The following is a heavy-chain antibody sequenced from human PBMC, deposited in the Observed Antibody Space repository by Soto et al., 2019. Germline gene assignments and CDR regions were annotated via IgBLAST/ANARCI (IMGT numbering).Heavy chain of an antibody. D-gene: IGHD2-21*02. J-gene: IGHJ5*02. CDR2: IYWDDDK. CDR3: AHSRGGGNSAWFDP. V-gene: IGHV2-5*02. CDR1: GFSFSTSGVG. Sequence: QITLKESGPTLVKPTQTLTLTCTFAGFSFSTSGVGVGWIRQPPGKALEWLALIYWDDDKRYSPSLKTRLTINKDTSKNQVVLTMTNMDPVDTATYYCAHSRGGGNSAWFDPWGQGTLVTVSS.